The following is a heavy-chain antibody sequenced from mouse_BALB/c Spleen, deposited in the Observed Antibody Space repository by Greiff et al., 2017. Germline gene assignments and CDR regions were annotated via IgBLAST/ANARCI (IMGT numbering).Heavy chain of an antibody. CDR3: ARDYGNSPAWFAY. CDR2: ISSGSSTI. D-gene: IGHD2-1*01. CDR1: GFTFSSFG. V-gene: IGHV5-17*03. J-gene: IGHJ3*01. Sequence: EVKLMESGGGLVQPGGSRKLSCAASGFTFSSFGMHWVRQAPEKGLEWVAYISSGSSTIYYADTVKGRFTISRDNAKNTLYLQMSSLKSEDTAMYYCARDYGNSPAWFAYWGQGTLVTVSA.